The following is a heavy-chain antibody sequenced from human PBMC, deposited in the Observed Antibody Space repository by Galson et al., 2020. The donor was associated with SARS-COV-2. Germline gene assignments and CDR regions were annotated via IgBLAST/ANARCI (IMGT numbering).Heavy chain of an antibody. Sequence: SGPTLVKPTQTLTLTCTFSGFSLSTSGMCVSWIRQPPGKALEWPALIDWDDDKYYSTSLKTRLTISKDTSKNQVVLTMTNMDPVDTATYYCARGTLYDIMTCYYNVDMFDYWGQGALVTVSS. CDR2: IDWDDDK. J-gene: IGHJ4*02. CDR3: ARGTLYDIMTCYYNVDMFDY. D-gene: IGHD3-9*01. V-gene: IGHV2-70*01. CDR1: GFSLSTSGMC.